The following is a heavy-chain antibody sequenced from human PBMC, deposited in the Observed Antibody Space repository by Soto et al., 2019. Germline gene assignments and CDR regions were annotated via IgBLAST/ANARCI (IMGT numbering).Heavy chain of an antibody. Sequence: SVEVSCKASGGTFGSYAISWVRQAPGQGLEWMGGIVPIFGTANYAQKFQGRVTITADESTSTAYMELSSLRSEDTAVYYCARGRVRPPYYGMDVWGQATTVTVSS. CDR3: ARGRVRPPYYGMDV. J-gene: IGHJ6*02. CDR2: IVPIFGTA. V-gene: IGHV1-69*13. D-gene: IGHD2-2*01. CDR1: GGTFGSYA.